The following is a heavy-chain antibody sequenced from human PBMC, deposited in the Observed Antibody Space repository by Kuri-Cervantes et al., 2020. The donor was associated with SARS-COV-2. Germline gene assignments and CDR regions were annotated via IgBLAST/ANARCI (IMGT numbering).Heavy chain of an antibody. D-gene: IGHD6-13*01. Sequence: ASVKVSCKASGYTFTGYYMHWVRQAPGQGLEWMGRINPNSGGTNYAQKFQGRVTMTRDTSISTAYMELSRLRSDDTAVYYCARDADSSSWYRGAFDIWGQGTMVTVSS. CDR2: INPNSGGT. V-gene: IGHV1-2*06. J-gene: IGHJ3*02. CDR1: GYTFTGYY. CDR3: ARDADSSSWYRGAFDI.